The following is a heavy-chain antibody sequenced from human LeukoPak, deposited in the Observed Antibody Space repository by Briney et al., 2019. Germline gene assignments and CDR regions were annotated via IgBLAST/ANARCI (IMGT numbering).Heavy chain of an antibody. D-gene: IGHD6-19*01. J-gene: IGHJ4*02. CDR2: ISVYNANT. Sequence: GASVKVSCKASGYTFTSYGISWVRQAPGQGLEWMGWISVYNANTNYAQKLQGRVTMTTDTSTSTAYMELSSLRSEDTAVYYCARATGMKKQWLVQYFDYWGQGTLVTVSS. CDR1: GYTFTSYG. V-gene: IGHV1-18*01. CDR3: ARATGMKKQWLVQYFDY.